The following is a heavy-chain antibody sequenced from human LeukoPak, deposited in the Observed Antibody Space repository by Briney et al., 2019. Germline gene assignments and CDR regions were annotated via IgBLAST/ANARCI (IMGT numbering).Heavy chain of an antibody. Sequence: PSETLSLTCTVSGGSISSYYWSWIRQPAGKGLEWIGRIYTSGSTNYNPSLKSRVTISVDTSKNQFSLKLSSVTAADTAVYYCASGLAVPAATYYMDVWGKGTTVTVSS. D-gene: IGHD2-2*01. V-gene: IGHV4-4*07. CDR1: GGSISSYY. J-gene: IGHJ6*03. CDR3: ASGLAVPAATYYMDV. CDR2: IYTSGST.